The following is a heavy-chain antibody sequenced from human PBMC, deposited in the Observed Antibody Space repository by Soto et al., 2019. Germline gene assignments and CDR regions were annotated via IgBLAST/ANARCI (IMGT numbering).Heavy chain of an antibody. CDR2: ISAYNGNT. J-gene: IGHJ4*02. CDR1: GYTFTSYG. V-gene: IGHV1-18*01. CDR3: AITLLGCSSTSCYWAY. D-gene: IGHD2-2*01. Sequence: ASVKVSCKASGYTFTSYGISWVRQAPGQGLEWMGWISAYNGNTNYAQKLQGRVTMTTDTSTSTAYMELRSLRSDDTAVYYCAITLLGCSSTSCYWAYWGQGTLVTVSS.